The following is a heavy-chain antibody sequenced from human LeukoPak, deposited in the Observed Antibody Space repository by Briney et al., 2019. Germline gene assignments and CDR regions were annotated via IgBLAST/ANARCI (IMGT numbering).Heavy chain of an antibody. CDR2: INNGGSST. J-gene: IGHJ4*02. D-gene: IGHD2-8*02. Sequence: QSGGSLRLSCVGSGFTFSSYWMPWVRQAPGKGLVWVSRINNGGSSTTYADSVKGRFTISRDNAKSTLYLQMNSLRADDTAVYYCARDTGDLDYWGQGTLVTVSS. CDR1: GFTFSSYW. CDR3: ARDTGDLDY. V-gene: IGHV3-74*01.